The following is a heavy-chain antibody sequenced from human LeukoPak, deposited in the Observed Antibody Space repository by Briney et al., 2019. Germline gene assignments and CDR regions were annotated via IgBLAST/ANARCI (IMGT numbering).Heavy chain of an antibody. CDR1: GFTFSSYA. Sequence: GGSLRLSCAASGFTFSSYAMSWVRQAPGKGLEWASDISGSTLATYYVDSVKGRFTISRDNSKNTLHLQMNSLKAEDTAVYYCARLTGASNSGYWGQGTLVTVSS. CDR2: ISGSTLAT. D-gene: IGHD2-8*02. CDR3: ARLTGASNSGY. V-gene: IGHV3-23*01. J-gene: IGHJ4*02.